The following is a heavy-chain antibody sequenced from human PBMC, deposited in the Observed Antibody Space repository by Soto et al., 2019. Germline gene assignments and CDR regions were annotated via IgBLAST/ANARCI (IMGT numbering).Heavy chain of an antibody. D-gene: IGHD5-12*01. CDR1: GFTFSSYD. Sequence: SGGSLRLSCAASGFTFSSYDMHWVRQATGKGLEWVSAIGTAGDTYYPGSVKGRFTISRENAKNSLYLQMNSLRAEDTAVYYCAREDMVATLGYWGQGTLVTVSS. CDR3: AREDMVATLGY. CDR2: IGTAGDT. V-gene: IGHV3-13*01. J-gene: IGHJ4*02.